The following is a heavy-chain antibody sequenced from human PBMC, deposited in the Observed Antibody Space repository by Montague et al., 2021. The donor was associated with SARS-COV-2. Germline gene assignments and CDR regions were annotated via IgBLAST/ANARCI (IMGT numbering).Heavy chain of an antibody. D-gene: IGHD6-19*01. V-gene: IGHV4-39*01. J-gene: IGHJ4*02. CDR2: ISFSWSS. CDR1: GGSITSTNYY. Sequence: SETLSLTCTVSGGSITSTNYYWAWIRQPPGVGLEWIGSISFSWSSNHNLSLKSRVTMSVDTSMNQFSLRLITGTAADTAVYYCAGQNHGRGWYEIWFDYWGQGTLVTVSS. CDR3: AGQNHGRGWYEIWFDY.